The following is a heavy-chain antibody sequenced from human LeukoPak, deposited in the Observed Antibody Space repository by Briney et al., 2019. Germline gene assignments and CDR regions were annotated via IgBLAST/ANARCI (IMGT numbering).Heavy chain of an antibody. J-gene: IGHJ4*02. CDR1: GFTFSSYA. V-gene: IGHV3-23*01. Sequence: GGSLRLSCAASGFTFSSYAMSWVRQAPGRGLEWVSAISGSGGSTYYADSVKGRFTISRDNSKNTLYLQMNSLRAEDTAVYYCAKGEQWLYYFDYWGQGTLVTVSS. D-gene: IGHD6-19*01. CDR3: AKGEQWLYYFDY. CDR2: ISGSGGST.